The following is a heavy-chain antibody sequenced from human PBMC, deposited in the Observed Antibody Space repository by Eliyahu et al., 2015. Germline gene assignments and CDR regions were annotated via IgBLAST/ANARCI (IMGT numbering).Heavy chain of an antibody. Sequence: QAQLVESGGGVVQPGRSLRLSXXASGFPFXXXAVNWVRQAPGKGLGWVAVISFDGNKKVYADAVEGRFTISRDDSQNTVYLQLNGLRVEDTALYYCARDLVQNTRNPWGAFDLWGHGTMVTVSS. D-gene: IGHD2/OR15-2a*01. CDR2: ISFDGNKK. CDR1: GFPFXXXA. J-gene: IGHJ3*01. CDR3: ARDLVQNTRNPWGAFDL. V-gene: IGHV3-30*03.